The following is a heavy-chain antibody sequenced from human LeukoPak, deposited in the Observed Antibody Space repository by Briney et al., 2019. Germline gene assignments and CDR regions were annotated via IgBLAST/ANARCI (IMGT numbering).Heavy chain of an antibody. D-gene: IGHD3-22*01. V-gene: IGHV1-46*01. CDR3: ARGFTYYYDSSGYVFGY. Sequence: ASVKVSCKASGYTFTSYYMHWVRQAPGQGLEWMGIINPSGHSTSYAQKFQDRVTMTRDTSTSTVYMELSSLRSEDTAVYYCARGFTYYYDSSGYVFGYWGQGTLVTVSS. J-gene: IGHJ4*02. CDR1: GYTFTSYY. CDR2: INPSGHST.